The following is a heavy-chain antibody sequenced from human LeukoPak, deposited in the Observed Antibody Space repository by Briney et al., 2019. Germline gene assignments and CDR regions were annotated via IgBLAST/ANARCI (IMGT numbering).Heavy chain of an antibody. Sequence: ASVRCSCKTSGYSFSIDGVSWVGQAPGQGLEWMGWISGYNGNTKYAQNIQGRVTMTTDSSTTTAYMELRSLGYDDTAVYYCARDGVADGSWSQFDYWGQGTLLTVSS. D-gene: IGHD6-13*01. V-gene: IGHV1-18*01. J-gene: IGHJ4*02. CDR3: ARDGVADGSWSQFDY. CDR1: GYSFSIDG. CDR2: ISGYNGNT.